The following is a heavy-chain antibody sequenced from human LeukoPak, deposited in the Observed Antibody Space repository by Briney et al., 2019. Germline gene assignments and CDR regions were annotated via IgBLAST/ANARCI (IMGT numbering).Heavy chain of an antibody. CDR1: GGSISSGGYY. CDR3: ARSTPYYYDSSGYLA. V-gene: IGHV4-31*03. CDR2: IYYSGST. J-gene: IGHJ5*02. Sequence: SETLSLTCTVSGGSISSGGYYWSWIRQHPGKGLEWIGYIYYSGSTYYSPSLKSRVTISVDTSKNQFSLKLSSVTAADTAVYYCARSTPYYYDSSGYLAWGQGTLVTVSS. D-gene: IGHD3-22*01.